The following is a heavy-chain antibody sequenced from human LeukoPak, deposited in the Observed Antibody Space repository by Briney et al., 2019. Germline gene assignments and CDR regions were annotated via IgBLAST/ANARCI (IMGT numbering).Heavy chain of an antibody. J-gene: IGHJ4*02. CDR3: ARVKCTNGVCYFDY. V-gene: IGHV4-38-2*02. Sequence: SETLSLTCTVSGYSISSGYYRGWIRQPPGKGLEWIGSIYHSGSTYYNPSLKSRVTISVDTSKNQFSLKLSSVTAADTAVYYCARVKCTNGVCYFDYWGQGTLVTVSS. CDR2: IYHSGST. D-gene: IGHD2-8*01. CDR1: GYSISSGYY.